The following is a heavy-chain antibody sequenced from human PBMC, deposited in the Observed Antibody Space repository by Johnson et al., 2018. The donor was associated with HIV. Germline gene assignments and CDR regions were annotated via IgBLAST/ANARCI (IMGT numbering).Heavy chain of an antibody. CDR1: GFTVSSNY. CDR2: IYSGGST. V-gene: IGHV3-66*02. J-gene: IGHJ3*02. CDR3: ASHGTTVVTRGAVDI. Sequence: VQLVESGGGLVQPGGSLRLSCAASGFTVSSNYMSWVRQAPGKGLEWVSVIYSGGSTYYADSVKGRFTITRDNSKNTLYLQMNRLRAEDTAVYDCASHGTTVVTRGAVDIWGQGTMVTVSS. D-gene: IGHD4-23*01.